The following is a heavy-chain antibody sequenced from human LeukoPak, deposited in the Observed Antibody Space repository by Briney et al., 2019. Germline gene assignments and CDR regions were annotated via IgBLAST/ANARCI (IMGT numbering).Heavy chain of an antibody. J-gene: IGHJ4*02. V-gene: IGHV1-46*01. Sequence: ASVKVSCKASGYTFTSYYMHWVRQAPGQGLEWMGIINPSGGSTSYAQKFQGRVTMTRDTSTSTVYMELSSLRSEDTAVYYCAREGRYCSGGSCYRGSFDYWGQGTLVTVSS. D-gene: IGHD2-15*01. CDR3: AREGRYCSGGSCYRGSFDY. CDR1: GYTFTSYY. CDR2: INPSGGST.